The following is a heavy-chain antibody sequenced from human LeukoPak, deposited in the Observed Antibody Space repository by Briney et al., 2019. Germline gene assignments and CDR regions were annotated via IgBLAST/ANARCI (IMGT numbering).Heavy chain of an antibody. J-gene: IGHJ4*02. Sequence: GASVKVSCKASGYTFTSYDINWVRQAPGQGLEWMGWMNANSGNTGYAQKLQGRVTMTTDTSTSTAYMELRSLRSDDTAVYYCARLYYDFWSGYHGLIYWGQGTLVTVSS. CDR2: MNANSGNT. V-gene: IGHV1-18*01. D-gene: IGHD3-3*01. CDR1: GYTFTSYD. CDR3: ARLYYDFWSGYHGLIY.